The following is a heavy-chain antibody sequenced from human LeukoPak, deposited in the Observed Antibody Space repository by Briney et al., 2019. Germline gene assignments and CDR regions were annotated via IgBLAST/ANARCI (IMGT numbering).Heavy chain of an antibody. D-gene: IGHD6-19*01. CDR2: IFDTGST. V-gene: IGHV4-59*01. CDR1: GGSINGYY. Sequence: PSETLSLTCTVAGGSINGYYWSWIRQPPGKGLEWIGYIFDTGSTNYNPSLKSQVTITVDTSKNQVSLNLRSVTAADTAMYYCAGDGDSGWFHIWGQGTLVTVSS. CDR3: AGDGDSGWFHI. J-gene: IGHJ4*02.